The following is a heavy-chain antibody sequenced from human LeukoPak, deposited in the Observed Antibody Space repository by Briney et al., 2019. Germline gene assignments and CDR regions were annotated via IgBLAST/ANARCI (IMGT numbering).Heavy chain of an antibody. CDR2: IIPIFGTA. CDR1: GYTFTSYY. Sequence: SVKVSCKASGYTFTSYYMHWVRQAPGQGLEWMGGIIPIFGTANYAQKFQGRVTITADESTSTAYMELSSLRSEDTAVYYCARSNLRYSSGWYYFDYWGQGTLVTVSS. D-gene: IGHD6-19*01. CDR3: ARSNLRYSSGWYYFDY. J-gene: IGHJ4*02. V-gene: IGHV1-69*13.